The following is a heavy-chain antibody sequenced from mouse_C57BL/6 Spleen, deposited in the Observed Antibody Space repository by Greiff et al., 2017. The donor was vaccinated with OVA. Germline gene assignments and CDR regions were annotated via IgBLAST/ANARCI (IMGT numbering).Heavy chain of an antibody. CDR3: ARRAAQAEYCDY. J-gene: IGHJ2*01. D-gene: IGHD3-2*02. CDR2: IDPSDSET. CDR1: GYTFTSYW. Sequence: QQPGAELVRPGSSVKLSCKASGYTFTSYWMHWVKQRPIQGLEWIGNIDPSDSETHYNQKFKDKATLTVDKSSSTAYMQLSSLTSGDSAVYYCARRAAQAEYCDYWGQGTTLTVSS. V-gene: IGHV1-52*01.